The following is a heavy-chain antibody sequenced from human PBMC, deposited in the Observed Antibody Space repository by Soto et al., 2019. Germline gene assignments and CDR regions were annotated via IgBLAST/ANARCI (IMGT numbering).Heavy chain of an antibody. D-gene: IGHD3-3*01. Sequence: GGSLRLSCAASRFTFSNYAMSWVRLAPGKGLEWVSGVSASGGTTFYADSVKGRFTISRDNSKNTLFLQMNTLRAEDTAVYYCAKHIQNYDPWSAGDAFDLWGQGTMVTVSS. CDR1: RFTFSNYA. V-gene: IGHV3-23*01. J-gene: IGHJ3*01. CDR3: AKHIQNYDPWSAGDAFDL. CDR2: VSASGGTT.